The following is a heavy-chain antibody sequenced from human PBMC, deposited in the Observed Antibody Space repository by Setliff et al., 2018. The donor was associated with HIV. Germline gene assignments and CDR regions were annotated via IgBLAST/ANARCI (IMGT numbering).Heavy chain of an antibody. CDR3: AREREIVGAGKYMDV. CDR2: INAGNGNT. Sequence: ASVKVSCKASGYTFTTYAMHWVRQAPGQRLEWMGWINAGNGNTKHSQKFQGRVTITADESTSTAYMELSSLRSEDTAVYYCAREREIVGAGKYMDVWGKGTTVTVSS. CDR1: GYTFTTYA. D-gene: IGHD1-26*01. J-gene: IGHJ6*03. V-gene: IGHV1-3*01.